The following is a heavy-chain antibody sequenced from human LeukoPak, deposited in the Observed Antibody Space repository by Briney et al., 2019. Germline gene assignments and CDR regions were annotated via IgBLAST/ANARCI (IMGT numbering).Heavy chain of an antibody. J-gene: IGHJ4*02. CDR2: IYYSGST. Sequence: SETLSLTCTVSGGSISSGGYYWSWIRQHPGKGLEWIVYIYYSGSTYYNPSLKSRVTISVDTSKNQFSLKLSSVTAADTAVYYCARYCSSTSCYTGNPPHFDYWGQGTLVTVSS. V-gene: IGHV4-31*03. CDR3: ARYCSSTSCYTGNPPHFDY. D-gene: IGHD2-2*02. CDR1: GGSISSGGYY.